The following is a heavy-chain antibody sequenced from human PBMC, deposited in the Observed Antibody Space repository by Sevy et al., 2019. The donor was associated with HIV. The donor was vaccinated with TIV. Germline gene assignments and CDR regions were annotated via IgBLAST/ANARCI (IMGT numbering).Heavy chain of an antibody. CDR1: GFTFSNYW. J-gene: IGHJ5*02. CDR2: IKEDGSDK. D-gene: IGHD3-9*01. V-gene: IGHV3-7*03. Sequence: GGSLRLSCEVSGFTFSNYWMTWVRQAPGKGLEWVANIKEDGSDKYYGDSVKGRFSLSRDNAKNSLYLQMNSLRAEDTALYYCAKSPRYDILTGSFDPWGQGTLVTVSS. CDR3: AKSPRYDILTGSFDP.